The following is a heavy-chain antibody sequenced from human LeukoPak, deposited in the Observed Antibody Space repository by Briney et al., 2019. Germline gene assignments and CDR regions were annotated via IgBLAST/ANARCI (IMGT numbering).Heavy chain of an antibody. Sequence: GGSLRLSCATSGFTFSHYGMHWVRQPPGRGLDWVAHIRYDESDKYYADSVKGRFTISRDNSKNTLYLQMNSLRAEDTAVYYCARPTVGYCSGGSCYSFWGFDYWGQGTLVTVSS. J-gene: IGHJ4*02. V-gene: IGHV3-30*02. CDR2: IRYDESDK. CDR3: ARPTVGYCSGGSCYSFWGFDY. CDR1: GFTFSHYG. D-gene: IGHD2-15*01.